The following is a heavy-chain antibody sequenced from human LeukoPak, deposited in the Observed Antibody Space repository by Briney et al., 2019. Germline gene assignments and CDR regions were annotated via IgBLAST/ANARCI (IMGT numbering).Heavy chain of an antibody. Sequence: GGSLRLSCAASGFTFSSYWMSWVRQAPGKGLEWVANIKQDGSEKYYVDSVKGRFTISRDNAKNSLYLQENSLRAEDTAVYYCASAYSYGDYFDYWGQGTLVTVSS. J-gene: IGHJ4*02. V-gene: IGHV3-7*01. D-gene: IGHD5-18*01. CDR3: ASAYSYGDYFDY. CDR2: IKQDGSEK. CDR1: GFTFSSYW.